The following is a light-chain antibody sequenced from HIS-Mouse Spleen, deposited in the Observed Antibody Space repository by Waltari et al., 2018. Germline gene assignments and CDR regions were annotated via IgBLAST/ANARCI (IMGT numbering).Light chain of an antibody. CDR2: DVS. J-gene: IGLJ2*01. Sequence: QSALTQPASVSGSPGQSITISCTGTSSDVGGYYYFSWYQQHPGKAPILRIYDVSHRPSGVSNRFSGSKSGNTASLTISGLQAEDEADYYCSSYTSSSTVVFGGGTKLTVL. V-gene: IGLV2-14*03. CDR1: SSDVGGYYY. CDR3: SSYTSSSTVV.